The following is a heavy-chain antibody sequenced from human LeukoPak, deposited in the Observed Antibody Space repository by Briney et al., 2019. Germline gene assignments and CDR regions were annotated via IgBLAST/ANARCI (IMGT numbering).Heavy chain of an antibody. CDR3: ARDGGTGDYAWD. J-gene: IGHJ3*01. V-gene: IGHV3-74*03. D-gene: IGHD4-17*01. Sequence: GGSLRLSCTSSGFTFNTYWMHWVRQAPGKGLVWVSRINSDGSSITYADSVRGRFTISRDNAKNTLYLQMNSLRAEDTAVYYCARDGGTGDYAWDWGQGTMVTVSS. CDR2: INSDGSSI. CDR1: GFTFNTYW.